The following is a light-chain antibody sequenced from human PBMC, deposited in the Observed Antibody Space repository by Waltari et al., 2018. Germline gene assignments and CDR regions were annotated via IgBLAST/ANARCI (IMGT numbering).Light chain of an antibody. CDR3: QQFGSSPFT. Sequence: EIVLTQSPGTLPLSPGERATLSCRASESVSSSHLAWYQQKPGQAPRLLTYAESYRATGIPDRFSGSGSGTDFTLTISRLEPEDFAVYYCQQFGSSPFTFGGGTKVEIK. V-gene: IGKV3-20*01. CDR2: AES. J-gene: IGKJ4*01. CDR1: ESVSSSH.